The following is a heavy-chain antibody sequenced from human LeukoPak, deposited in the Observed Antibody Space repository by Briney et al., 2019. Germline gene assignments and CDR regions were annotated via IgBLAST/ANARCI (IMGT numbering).Heavy chain of an antibody. J-gene: IGHJ4*02. V-gene: IGHV3-30*04. CDR1: GFTFSSYA. D-gene: IGHD3-10*01. Sequence: GGYLRLSCAASGFTFSSYAMHWVRQAPGKGLESVAVISYDGSNKYYEDYVKGRFTISRDNSKNTLYLQMNSLRAEDTAVYYCARGGYYGSGSYSNWGQGTLVTVSS. CDR3: ARGGYYGSGSYSN. CDR2: ISYDGSNK.